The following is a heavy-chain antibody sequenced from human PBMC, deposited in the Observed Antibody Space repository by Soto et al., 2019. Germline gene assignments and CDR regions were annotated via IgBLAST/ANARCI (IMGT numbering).Heavy chain of an antibody. CDR1: GYTFTSYG. V-gene: IGHV1-18*01. J-gene: IGHJ2*01. Sequence: QVQLVQSGVEVKKPGASVKVSCKASGYTFTSYGISWVRQAPGQGLEWMGWLSADNGATNYAQRFQGRVTMTTDTSTSTASMELRSLRSDDTAVYYCARSYDSSGYYWYFDLWGRGTLVTVSS. CDR3: ARSYDSSGYYWYFDL. D-gene: IGHD3-22*01. CDR2: LSADNGAT.